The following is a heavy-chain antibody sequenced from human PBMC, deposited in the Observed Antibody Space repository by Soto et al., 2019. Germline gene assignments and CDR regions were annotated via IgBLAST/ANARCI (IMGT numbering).Heavy chain of an antibody. CDR3: AREEIGPTTAQYYYYYMDV. J-gene: IGHJ6*03. CDR2: IIPILGIA. D-gene: IGHD4-4*01. Sequence: ASVKVSCKASGGTFSSYTISWVRQAPGQGLEWMGRIIPILGIANYAQKFQGRVTITADKSTSTAYMELSSLRSEDTAVYYCAREEIGPTTAQYYYYYMDVWGKGTTVTVSS. V-gene: IGHV1-69*04. CDR1: GGTFSSYT.